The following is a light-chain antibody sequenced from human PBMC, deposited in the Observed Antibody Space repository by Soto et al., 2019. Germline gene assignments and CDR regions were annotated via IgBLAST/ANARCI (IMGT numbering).Light chain of an antibody. V-gene: IGLV1-40*01. CDR3: QSYDSSLSGVV. Sequence: QAVVTQPPSVSGAPGQRGTISCTGSSSNIGAGYDVHWYQQLPRTAPKLLIYSNRNRPSGVPDRFSGSKSGTSASLAITGLQAEDEADYYCQSYDSSLSGVVFGGGTKLTVL. CDR1: SSNIGAGYD. J-gene: IGLJ2*01. CDR2: SNR.